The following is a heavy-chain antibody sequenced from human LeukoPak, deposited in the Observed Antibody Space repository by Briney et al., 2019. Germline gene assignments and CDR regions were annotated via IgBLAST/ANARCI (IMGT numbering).Heavy chain of an antibody. V-gene: IGHV4-39*01. CDR2: MFYTGGT. D-gene: IGHD2-2*01. CDR1: AGSVSIRSPD. CDR3: ARLASSISPWCFDP. J-gene: IGHJ5*02. Sequence: SETLSLTRPMSAGSVSIRSPDWGWVRQPPGKALEYIGSMFYTGGTYYNPTLKSRVTISGDTSKNKFFLNLRSVTAADTAVYYVARLASSISPWCFDPWGRGTPIIVSS.